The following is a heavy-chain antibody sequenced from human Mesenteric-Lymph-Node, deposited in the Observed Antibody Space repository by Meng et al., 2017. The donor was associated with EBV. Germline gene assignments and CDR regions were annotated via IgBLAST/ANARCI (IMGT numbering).Heavy chain of an antibody. Sequence: GGAGEGWVRLGGSLRLSGPASGFRFSEYYMNWIRQAPGKGLEWISSISTSGNLIYYADSVSGRFTISRDNAKNPLFLQLNSLRAEDTAVYYCATVCNGGSCYRALDSWGQGTLVTVSS. D-gene: IGHD2-15*01. CDR3: ATVCNGGSCYRALDS. J-gene: IGHJ4*02. CDR2: ISTSGNLI. CDR1: GFRFSEYY. V-gene: IGHV3-11*01.